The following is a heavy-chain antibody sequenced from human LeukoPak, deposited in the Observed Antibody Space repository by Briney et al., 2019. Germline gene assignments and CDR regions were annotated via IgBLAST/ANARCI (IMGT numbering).Heavy chain of an antibody. V-gene: IGHV3-33*01. D-gene: IGHD3-10*01. CDR3: ARDYASGSYYSGDY. CDR2: IWYDATKK. CDR1: GFTFSSFG. J-gene: IGHJ4*02. Sequence: GKSLRLSCAASGFTFSSFGMHWVRQAPGKGLEWVAVIWYDATKKYYADSVKGRFTISRDNSKNTMYLQMNSLRAEDTALYYCARDYASGSYYSGDYWGQGTLVTVSS.